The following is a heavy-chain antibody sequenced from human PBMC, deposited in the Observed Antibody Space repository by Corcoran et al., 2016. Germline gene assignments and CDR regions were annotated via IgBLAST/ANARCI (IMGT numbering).Heavy chain of an antibody. CDR1: GGTLSSYA. V-gene: IGHV1-69*01. J-gene: IGHJ6*02. CDR2: IIPIFGTA. CDR3: AWDPRLRYDV. D-gene: IGHD1-20*01. Sequence: QVQLVQSGAEVKKPGSSVKVSCKASGGTLSSYAISWVRQAPGQGLEWMGGIIPIFGTANYAQKFQGRVTITADESTTTDYMGLSSLRSEDTAVYYCAWDPRLRYDVWGQGTTVTVSS.